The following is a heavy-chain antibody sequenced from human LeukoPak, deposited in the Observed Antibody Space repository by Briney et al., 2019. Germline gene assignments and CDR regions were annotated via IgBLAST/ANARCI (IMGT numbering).Heavy chain of an antibody. Sequence: KTSETLSLTCTVSGGSISSGDYYWHWIRQHPGKGLEWIAYIYHSGSTYYSPSLKSRATLSVDTSRNQFSLRLTSVTAADTAIYYCARDSDYYGSGSAGYFDLWGRGTLVTVSS. D-gene: IGHD3-10*01. CDR3: ARDSDYYGSGSAGYFDL. J-gene: IGHJ2*01. CDR2: IYHSGST. CDR1: GGSISSGDYY. V-gene: IGHV4-31*03.